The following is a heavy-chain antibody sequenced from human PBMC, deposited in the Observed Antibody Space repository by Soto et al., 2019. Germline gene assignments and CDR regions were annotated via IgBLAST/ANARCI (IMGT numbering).Heavy chain of an antibody. CDR2: ISYDGSNK. V-gene: IGHV3-30*18. CDR3: AKDDLAAAGSRSYYYGMDV. D-gene: IGHD6-13*01. J-gene: IGHJ6*02. Sequence: QVQLVESGGGVVQPGRSLRLSCAASGFTFSSYGMHWVRQAPGKGLEWVAVISYDGSNKYYADSVKGRFTISRDNSKNKLYLQMNRLRAEETDVYYCAKDDLAAAGSRSYYYGMDVWGQGTTVTVSS. CDR1: GFTFSSYG.